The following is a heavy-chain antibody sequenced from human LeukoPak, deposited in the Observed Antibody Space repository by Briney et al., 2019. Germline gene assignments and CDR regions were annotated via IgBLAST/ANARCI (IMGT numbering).Heavy chain of an antibody. CDR1: GFTFSSYS. J-gene: IGHJ3*02. CDR3: TTRRPDAFDI. CDR2: ITSSGSYK. Sequence: GGSLRLSCAASGFTFSSYSMNWVRQAPGKGLEWVSSITSSGSYKYYADSVKGRFTISRDNAQNSLYLQMNSLKTEDTAVYYCTTRRPDAFDIWGQGTMVTVSS. V-gene: IGHV3-21*04.